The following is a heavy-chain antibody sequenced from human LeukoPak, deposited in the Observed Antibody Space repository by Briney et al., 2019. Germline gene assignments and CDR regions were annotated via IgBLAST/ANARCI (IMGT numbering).Heavy chain of an antibody. D-gene: IGHD1-26*01. CDR3: ARDAVGATRALDY. J-gene: IGHJ4*02. CDR2: IIPIFGTA. V-gene: IGHV1-69*13. CDR1: GGTFSSYA. Sequence: GASVKVSCKASGGTFSSYAISWVRQAPGQGLEWMGGIIPIFGTANYAQKFQGRVTITADESTSTAYMELSSLRSEDTAVYYCARDAVGATRALDYWGQGTLVTVSS.